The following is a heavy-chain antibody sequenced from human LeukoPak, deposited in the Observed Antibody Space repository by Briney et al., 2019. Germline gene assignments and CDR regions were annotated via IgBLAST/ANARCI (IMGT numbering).Heavy chain of an antibody. Sequence: SQTLSLTCTVSGGSISSDVYYWSWIRQHPGKGLEWIAYIYYSGSTYYNPSLKSRLTISVDTSKSQFSLKLSSVTAADTAVCYCARVITSYYYYMDVWGKGTTVTVSS. CDR3: ARVITSYYYYMDV. CDR1: GGSISSDVYY. J-gene: IGHJ6*03. D-gene: IGHD1-20*01. CDR2: IYYSGST. V-gene: IGHV4-31*03.